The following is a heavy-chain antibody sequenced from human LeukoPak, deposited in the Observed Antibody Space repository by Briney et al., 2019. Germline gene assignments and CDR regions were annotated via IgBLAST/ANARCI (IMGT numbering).Heavy chain of an antibody. CDR1: EFTFSSYG. CDR2: ISSSGGST. J-gene: IGHJ4*02. D-gene: IGHD6-19*01. CDR3: AKDRQWLGQRPSNFDY. V-gene: IGHV3-23*01. Sequence: GGSLRLSCVTSEFTFSSYGTSWVRQAPGKGLEWVSGISSSGGSTYYADSVKGRFTISRDDSKNTVYLQMNRLRADDTALYYCAKDRQWLGQRPSNFDYWGQGTLVTVSS.